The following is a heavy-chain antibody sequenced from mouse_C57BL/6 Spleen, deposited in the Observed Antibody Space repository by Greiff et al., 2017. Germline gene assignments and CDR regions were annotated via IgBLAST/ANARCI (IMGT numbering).Heavy chain of an antibody. V-gene: IGHV14-4*01. CDR1: GFNIKDDY. Sequence: EVQLVESGAELVRPGASVKLSCTASGFNIKDDYMHWVKQRPEQGLEWIGWIDPENGDTEYASKFQGKATITADTSSNTAYLQLSSLTSEDTAVYYCTTPSPPGGYYVDCWGQGTTLSVSS. CDR2: IDPENGDT. CDR3: TTPSPPGGYYVDC. J-gene: IGHJ2*01.